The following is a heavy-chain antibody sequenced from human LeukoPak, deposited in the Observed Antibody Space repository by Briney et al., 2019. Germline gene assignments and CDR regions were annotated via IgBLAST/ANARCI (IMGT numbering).Heavy chain of an antibody. V-gene: IGHV4-34*01. Sequence: SETLSLTCAVYGGSFSSYYWSWIRQPPGKGLEWIGEINHSGSTNYNPSLKSRVTISVDTSKNQFSLKLSSVTAADTAVYYCAREPHYYDSSGYYLGWFDPWGQGTLVTVSS. CDR3: AREPHYYDSSGYYLGWFDP. D-gene: IGHD3-22*01. CDR2: INHSGST. CDR1: GGSFSSYY. J-gene: IGHJ5*02.